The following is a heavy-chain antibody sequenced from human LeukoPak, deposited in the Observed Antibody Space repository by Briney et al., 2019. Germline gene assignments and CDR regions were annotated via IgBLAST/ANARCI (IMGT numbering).Heavy chain of an antibody. CDR2: IYYSGST. Sequence: SETLSLTCTVSGGSISSGGYYWSWIRQHPGKGLEWIGYIYYSGSTYYNPSLKSRVTISVGTSKNQFSLKLSSVTAADTAVYYCARGEKAYYDSSGYYGNYFDYWGQGTLVTVSS. V-gene: IGHV4-31*03. CDR3: ARGEKAYYDSSGYYGNYFDY. CDR1: GGSISSGGYY. D-gene: IGHD3-22*01. J-gene: IGHJ4*02.